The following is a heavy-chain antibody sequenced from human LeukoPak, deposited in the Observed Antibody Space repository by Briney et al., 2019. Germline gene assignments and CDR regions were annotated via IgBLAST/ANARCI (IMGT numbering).Heavy chain of an antibody. Sequence: GGSLRLSCAASGFTFSSYSMNWVRQAPGKGLEWVSFISSSSSYIYYADSVKGRFTISRDNAKNSLYLQMNSLRAEDTAVYYCARDLSGWQLQEYWGQGTLVTVSS. D-gene: IGHD1-26*01. CDR2: ISSSSSYI. J-gene: IGHJ4*02. CDR3: ARDLSGWQLQEY. CDR1: GFTFSSYS. V-gene: IGHV3-21*01.